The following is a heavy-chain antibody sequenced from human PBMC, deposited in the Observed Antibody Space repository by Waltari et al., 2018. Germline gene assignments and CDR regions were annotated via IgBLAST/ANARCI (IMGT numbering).Heavy chain of an antibody. D-gene: IGHD1-1*01. Sequence: EVQLVESGGGLVQPGRSLRLSCTASGFTFGDYAMSWFRQGPGKGLEWVGFIRSKAYGGTTEYAASVKGRFTISRDDSKSIAYLQMNSLKTEDTAVYYCTRGTMTNYWGQGTLVTVSS. CDR2: IRSKAYGGTT. CDR1: GFTFGDYA. CDR3: TRGTMTNY. V-gene: IGHV3-49*03. J-gene: IGHJ4*02.